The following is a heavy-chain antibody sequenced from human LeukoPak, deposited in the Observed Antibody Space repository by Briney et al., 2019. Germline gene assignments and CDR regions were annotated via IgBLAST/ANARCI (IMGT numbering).Heavy chain of an antibody. CDR2: IYYSGST. D-gene: IGHD3-16*02. CDR1: GGSISSYY. Sequence: PSETLSLTCTVSGGSISSYYWSWIRQPPGKGLEWIGYIYYSGSTNYNPSLKSRVTISVDTSKNQFSLKLSSVTAADTAVYYCARDSTFNYVWGSYRYWEDWFDPWGQGTLVTVSS. CDR3: ARDSTFNYVWGSYRYWEDWFDP. J-gene: IGHJ5*02. V-gene: IGHV4-59*01.